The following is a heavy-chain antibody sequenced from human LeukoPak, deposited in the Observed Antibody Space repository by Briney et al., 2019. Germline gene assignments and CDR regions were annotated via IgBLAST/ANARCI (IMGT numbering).Heavy chain of an antibody. J-gene: IGHJ4*02. V-gene: IGHV1-2*02. CDR2: INPNSGST. Sequence: ASVKVSCKASGYIFTGYYMHWVRQAHGQGLEWMGWINPNSGSTNYAQKFQGRVTMTRDTSISTVYMELSRLRSDDTAMYYCAREGLQLWLSSFDYWGQGTLVTVSS. D-gene: IGHD5-18*01. CDR3: AREGLQLWLSSFDY. CDR1: GYIFTGYY.